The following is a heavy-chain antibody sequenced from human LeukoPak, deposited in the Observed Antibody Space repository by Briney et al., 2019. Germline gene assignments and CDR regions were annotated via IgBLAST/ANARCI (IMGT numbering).Heavy chain of an antibody. CDR1: GFTFDDYA. V-gene: IGHV3-43*02. Sequence: AGGSLRLSCAASGFTFDDYAMHWVRQAPGRGLEWVSLISGDGGSTYYADSVKGRSTISRDNSKNSLYLQMNSLRTEDAALYYCANEDYWGQGTLVTVSS. CDR2: ISGDGGST. CDR3: ANEDY. J-gene: IGHJ4*02.